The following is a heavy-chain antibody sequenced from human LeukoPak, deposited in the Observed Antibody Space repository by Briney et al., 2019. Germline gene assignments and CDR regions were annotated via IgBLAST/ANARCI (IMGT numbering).Heavy chain of an antibody. Sequence: KASETLSLTCTVSGGSISSSSYYWGWIRQPPGKGLEWIGSIYYSGSIYNNPSLKSRVTTSVVTSKNQFSLKLSSVTAADTAVYYCARLLYDGRGGYYYFDYWGQGTLVTVSS. J-gene: IGHJ4*02. D-gene: IGHD3-22*01. CDR1: GGSISSSSYY. V-gene: IGHV4-39*01. CDR3: ARLLYDGRGGYYYFDY. CDR2: IYYSGSI.